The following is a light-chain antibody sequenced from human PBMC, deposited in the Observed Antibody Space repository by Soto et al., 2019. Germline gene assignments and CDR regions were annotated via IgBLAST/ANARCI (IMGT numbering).Light chain of an antibody. CDR1: QSVSNNY. CDR2: GAS. J-gene: IGKJ1*01. V-gene: IGKV3-20*01. Sequence: EIVLTQSPGTLSLSPGERATLSCRASQSVSNNYLAWYQQKPGQAPRLLIYGASNRATGIPDRFSGSGSGTDLTLTISRLEPEDFAVYSSQQYGSSGTFGQGTTVEIK. CDR3: QQYGSSGT.